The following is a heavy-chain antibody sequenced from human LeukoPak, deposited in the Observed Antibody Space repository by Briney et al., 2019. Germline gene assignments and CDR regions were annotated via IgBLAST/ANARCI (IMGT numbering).Heavy chain of an antibody. V-gene: IGHV3-23*01. CDR2: ISGSGGST. CDR1: GFTFSSYA. J-gene: IGHJ4*02. Sequence: GGSLRLSCAASGFTFSSYAMSWVRRAPGKGLEWVSAISGSGGSTYYADSVKGRFTISRDNSKNTLYLQMNSLRAEDTAVYYCAKGGLNLRYYYDSSGYYSVDYWGQGTLVTVSS. D-gene: IGHD3-22*01. CDR3: AKGGLNLRYYYDSSGYYSVDY.